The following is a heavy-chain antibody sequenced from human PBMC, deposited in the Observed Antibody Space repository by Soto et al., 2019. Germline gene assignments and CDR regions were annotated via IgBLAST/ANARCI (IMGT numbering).Heavy chain of an antibody. Sequence: QVQLQESGPGLVRPSGTLSLTCAVFGDSITSSQWWTWVRQTPGKGLEWIGETSYERRPNYNPSLRGRVTLSVDTSYNHFSLELSSVTAADTAVYYCARGGAYCSGNSKVWAFDFWGQGTMVTVS. CDR2: TSYERRP. CDR1: GDSITSSQW. CDR3: ARGGAYCSGNSKVWAFDF. J-gene: IGHJ3*01. V-gene: IGHV4-4*02. D-gene: IGHD3-10*01.